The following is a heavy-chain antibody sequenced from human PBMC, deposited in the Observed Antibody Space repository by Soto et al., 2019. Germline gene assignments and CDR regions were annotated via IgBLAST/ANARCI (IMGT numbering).Heavy chain of an antibody. V-gene: IGHV4-61*01. J-gene: IGHJ4*02. CDR2: INHSGST. CDR3: ARWRFLAWLGKPRPFDY. CDR1: VGSVSSGSYY. D-gene: IGHD3-3*01. Sequence: RSETLSLTCTVSVGSVSSGSYYWSWIRQPPGKGLEWIGEINHSGSTNYNPSLKSRVTISVDTSKNQFSLKLSTVIAADTAVYYCARWRFLAWLGKPRPFDYWGQGTLVTVSS.